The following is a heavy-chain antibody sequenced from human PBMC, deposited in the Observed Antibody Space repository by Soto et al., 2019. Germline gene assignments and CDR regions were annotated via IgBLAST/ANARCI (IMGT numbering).Heavy chain of an antibody. D-gene: IGHD2-8*01. CDR3: ARGGCTNGVCYQRGSLWYSTDQYYFDY. CDR2: IYYSGST. J-gene: IGHJ4*02. V-gene: IGHV4-31*03. CDR1: GGSISSGGYY. Sequence: SETLSLTCTVSGGSISSGGYYWSWIRQHPGKGLEWIGYIYYSGSTYYNPSLKSRVTISVDTSKNQFSLKLSSVTAADTAVYYCARGGCTNGVCYQRGSLWYSTDQYYFDYWGQGTLVTVSS.